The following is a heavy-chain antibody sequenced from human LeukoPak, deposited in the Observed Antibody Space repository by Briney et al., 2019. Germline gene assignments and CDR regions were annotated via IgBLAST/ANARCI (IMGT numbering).Heavy chain of an antibody. Sequence: PSETLSLTCTVSGGSIGSSSYYWGWIRQPPGKGLEWIGSIYYSGSTYYNPSLKSRVTISVDTSKNQFSLKLSSVTAADTAVYYCARHSSYYDSSGYYLTPLSAFDIWGQGTMVTVSS. CDR1: GGSIGSSSYY. CDR2: IYYSGST. V-gene: IGHV4-39*01. D-gene: IGHD3-22*01. CDR3: ARHSSYYDSSGYYLTPLSAFDI. J-gene: IGHJ3*02.